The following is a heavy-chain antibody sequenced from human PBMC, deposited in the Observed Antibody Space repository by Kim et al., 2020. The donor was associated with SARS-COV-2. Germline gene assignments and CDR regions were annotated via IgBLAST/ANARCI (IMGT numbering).Heavy chain of an antibody. CDR3: ASGGASWYWGLDY. J-gene: IGHJ4*02. D-gene: IGHD6-13*01. Sequence: GGSLRLSCAASGFTFSSYSMNWVRQAPGKGLEWVSSISSSSSYIYYADSVKGRFTISRDNAKNSLYLQMNSLRAEDTAVYYCASGGASWYWGLDYWGQGTLVTVSS. V-gene: IGHV3-21*01. CDR2: ISSSSSYI. CDR1: GFTFSSYS.